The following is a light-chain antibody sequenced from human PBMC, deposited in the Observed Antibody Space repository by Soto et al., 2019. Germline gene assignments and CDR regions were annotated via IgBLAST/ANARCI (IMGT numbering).Light chain of an antibody. Sequence: PGERATLSCRASQSVSSYLAWYQQKPGQAPRLLIYDASNRATGIPARFSGSGSGTDSTLTISSLEPEDFAVYYCQQRSNWPPITFGQGTRLEI. J-gene: IGKJ5*01. CDR2: DAS. V-gene: IGKV3-11*01. CDR3: QQRSNWPPIT. CDR1: QSVSSY.